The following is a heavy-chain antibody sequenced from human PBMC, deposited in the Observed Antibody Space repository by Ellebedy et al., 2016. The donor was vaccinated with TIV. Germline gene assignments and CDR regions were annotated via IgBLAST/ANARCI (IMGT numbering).Heavy chain of an antibody. CDR3: AHRRGGATDGSYYFDY. D-gene: IGHD3-10*01. V-gene: IGHV2-5*01. CDR1: GFSLSTSGVG. CDR2: LYWNDDK. J-gene: IGHJ4*02. Sequence: SGPTLVKPTQTLTLTCTFSGFSLSTSGVGVGWIRQPPGKALEWLALLYWNDDKRYSPSLKSRLTITKDTSKNQVVLTMTNMDPVDTATYYCAHRRGGATDGSYYFDYWGQGTLVTVSS.